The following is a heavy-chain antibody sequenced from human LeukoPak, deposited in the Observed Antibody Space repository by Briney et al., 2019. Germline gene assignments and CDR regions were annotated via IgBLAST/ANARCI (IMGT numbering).Heavy chain of an antibody. CDR2: IGTAGDT. J-gene: IGHJ3*02. V-gene: IGHV3-13*01. CDR1: GFNFSSYD. CDR3: ARAGHGYCSSTSCYAWGPDAFDI. Sequence: PGGSLRLSCAASGFNFSSYDMHWVRQATGKGLEWVSAIGTAGDTYYPGSVKGRFTISRENAKNSLYLQMNSLRAGDTSVYYCARAGHGYCSSTSCYAWGPDAFDIWGQGTMVTVSS. D-gene: IGHD2-2*01.